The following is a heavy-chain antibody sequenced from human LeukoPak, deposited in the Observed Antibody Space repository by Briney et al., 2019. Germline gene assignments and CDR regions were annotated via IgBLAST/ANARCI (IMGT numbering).Heavy chain of an antibody. D-gene: IGHD2-21*01. J-gene: IGHJ4*02. CDR3: ARDEDCSGASIDD. Sequence: AGGSLRLSCAAYRFTFNSCWMMWLRQAPGKGLEWVAIINLDGSQKYYVDSVKGRFTISRDNAKSSLYLQMNSLRAEDTAVCYCARDEDCSGASIDDWGQGTLVTVSS. V-gene: IGHV3-7*04. CDR1: RFTFNSCW. CDR2: INLDGSQK.